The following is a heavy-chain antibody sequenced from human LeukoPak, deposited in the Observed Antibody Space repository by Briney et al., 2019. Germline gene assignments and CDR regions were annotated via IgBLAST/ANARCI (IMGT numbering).Heavy chain of an antibody. CDR3: TRDRLDYCSSTSCYPYYYHYMDV. CDR1: GYTFTSYG. D-gene: IGHD2-2*01. Sequence: GASVKVSCKASGYTFTSYGISWVRQAPGQGLEWMGWISAYNGNTNYARKLQGRVTVTTDTSTSTAYMELRSLTSGDTAVYYCTRDRLDYCSSTSCYPYYYHYMDVWGKGTTVTVSS. CDR2: ISAYNGNT. V-gene: IGHV1-18*01. J-gene: IGHJ6*03.